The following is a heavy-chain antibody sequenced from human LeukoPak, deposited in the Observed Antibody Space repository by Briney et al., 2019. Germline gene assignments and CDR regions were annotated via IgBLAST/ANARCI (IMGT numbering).Heavy chain of an antibody. CDR2: ISYDGSNK. D-gene: IGHD6-19*01. J-gene: IGHJ4*02. V-gene: IGHV3-30*04. CDR3: ALNQRGSGYLY. Sequence: GGSLRLSCAASGFTFSSYAMHWVRQAPGKGLEWVAVISYDGSNKYYADSVKGRFTISRDNSKNTLYLQMNSLRAEDTAVYYCALNQRGSGYLYWGQGTLVTVSS. CDR1: GFTFSSYA.